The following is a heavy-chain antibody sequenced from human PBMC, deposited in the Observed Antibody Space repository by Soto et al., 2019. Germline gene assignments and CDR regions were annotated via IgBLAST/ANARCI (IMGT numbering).Heavy chain of an antibody. Sequence: QGQLVQSGPEAKKPGASVKVSCKASGYTFSRYGISWVRQAPGQGLEWMGWISGYNGDTKYAQKVQGRVTMTIDTSTYTAYMELRSPTSDDTAIYYCAKNGHPPYYYYGMDVWGQGTTVTVSS. J-gene: IGHJ6*02. CDR3: AKNGHPPYYYYGMDV. CDR2: ISGYNGDT. D-gene: IGHD2-8*01. CDR1: GYTFSRYG. V-gene: IGHV1-18*01.